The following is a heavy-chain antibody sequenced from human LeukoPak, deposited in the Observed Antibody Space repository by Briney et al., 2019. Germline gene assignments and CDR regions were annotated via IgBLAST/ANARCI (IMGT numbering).Heavy chain of an antibody. CDR1: GFTFSSYT. CDR3: VKAGSRWLHHFDY. CDR2: ISGSGGST. J-gene: IGHJ4*02. Sequence: GGSLRLSCAASGFTFSSYTMCWVRQAPGKGLEWVSAISGSGGSTYYADSAKGRFTISRDNSKNTLYLQMNSLRAEDTAVYYCVKAGSRWLHHFDYWGQGTLVTVSS. V-gene: IGHV3-23*01. D-gene: IGHD5-24*01.